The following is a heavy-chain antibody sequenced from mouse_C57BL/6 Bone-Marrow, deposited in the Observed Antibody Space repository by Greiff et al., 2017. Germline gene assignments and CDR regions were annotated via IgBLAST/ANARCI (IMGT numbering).Heavy chain of an antibody. CDR1: GFTFNTYA. J-gene: IGHJ1*03. D-gene: IGHD1-1*01. CDR3: VRVYGSSSYWYFDV. V-gene: IGHV10-3*01. CDR2: IRSKSSNYAT. Sequence: EVHLVESGGGLVQPKGSLKLSCAASGFTFNTYAMHWVRQAPGKGLEWVARIRSKSSNYATYYADSVKDRFTISRDDSQSMLYLQMNNLKTEDTAMYYCVRVYGSSSYWYFDVWGTGTTVTVAS.